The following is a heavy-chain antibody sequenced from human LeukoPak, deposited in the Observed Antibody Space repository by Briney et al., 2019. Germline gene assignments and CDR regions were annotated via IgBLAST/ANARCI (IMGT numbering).Heavy chain of an antibody. CDR1: GFTVSSNY. D-gene: IGHD1-26*01. Sequence: GGSLRLSCAASGFTVSSNYMSWVRQAPGKGLEWVSVIYSGGSTYYADSVKGRFTISRDNSKNTLYLQMNSLRAEDTAVYYCARDREGGGEIGAAFDIWGQGTMVTVSS. V-gene: IGHV3-53*01. CDR3: ARDREGGGEIGAAFDI. CDR2: IYSGGST. J-gene: IGHJ3*02.